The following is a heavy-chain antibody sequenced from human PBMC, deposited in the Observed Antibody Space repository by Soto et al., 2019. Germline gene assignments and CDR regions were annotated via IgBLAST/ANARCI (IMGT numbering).Heavy chain of an antibody. V-gene: IGHV3-23*01. CDR2: ISGSGGST. CDR3: AKDSGCSGGSCYRTFDY. CDR1: GFTFSSYA. Sequence: EVQLLESGGGLVQPGGSLRLSCAASGFTFSSYAMSWVRQAPGKGLEWVSAISGSGGSTYYADSVKGRFTISRDNSKNTLYLQMYSLRAEDTAVYYCAKDSGCSGGSCYRTFDYWGQGTLVTVSS. D-gene: IGHD2-15*01. J-gene: IGHJ4*02.